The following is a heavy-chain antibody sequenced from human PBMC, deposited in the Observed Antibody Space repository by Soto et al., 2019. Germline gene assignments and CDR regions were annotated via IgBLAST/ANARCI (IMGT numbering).Heavy chain of an antibody. CDR1: GASISSGGYY. Sequence: QVQLQESGPGLVKPSQTLSLTCTVSGASISSGGYYWSWIRQLPGKGLEWIGYIYDSGITNYKSSLKSRITVSIDTSKNQFSLKLTSVTAADTAVYYCARDKGVEWGQGILVTVSS. CDR3: ARDKGVE. D-gene: IGHD2-8*01. J-gene: IGHJ4*02. CDR2: IYDSGIT. V-gene: IGHV4-31*03.